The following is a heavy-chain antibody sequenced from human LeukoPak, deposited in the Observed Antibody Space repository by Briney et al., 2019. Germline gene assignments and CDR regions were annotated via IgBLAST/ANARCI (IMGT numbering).Heavy chain of an antibody. CDR2: TYYRSKWYN. D-gene: IGHD3-10*01. Sequence: SQTLSLTCAISGDSVSSNSAAWDWIRQSPSRGLEWLGRTYYRSKWYNDYAVSVKSRITINPDTSKNQFSLQLNSVTPEDTAVYYCAREPMVRGVIIGWFDPWGQGTLVTVSS. J-gene: IGHJ5*02. V-gene: IGHV6-1*01. CDR1: GDSVSSNSAA. CDR3: AREPMVRGVIIGWFDP.